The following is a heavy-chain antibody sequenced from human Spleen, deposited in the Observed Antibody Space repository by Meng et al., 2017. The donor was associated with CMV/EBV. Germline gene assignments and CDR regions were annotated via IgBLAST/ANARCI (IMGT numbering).Heavy chain of an antibody. J-gene: IGHJ6*02. CDR2: ISSSGTTI. CDR1: GFTFSNYE. D-gene: IGHD3/OR15-3a*01. Sequence: GESLKISCAASGFTFSNYEMNWVRQAPGKGLEWLSYISSSGTTIYYADSVKGRFTISRDNANNSLYLQMNSLRAEDTAVYYCARDASGLIPHGSFYYYYGMDVWGQGTTVTVSS. V-gene: IGHV3-48*03. CDR3: ARDASGLIPHGSFYYYYGMDV.